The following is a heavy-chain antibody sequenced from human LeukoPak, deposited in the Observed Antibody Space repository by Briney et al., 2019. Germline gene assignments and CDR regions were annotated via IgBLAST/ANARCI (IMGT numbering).Heavy chain of an antibody. V-gene: IGHV4-39*01. D-gene: IGHD2-2*01. J-gene: IGHJ5*02. CDR1: GGSISSSSYY. CDR3: ARQEDCSTSSCYSGGWFDP. CDR2: IYYSGST. Sequence: TSETLSLTCTVSGGSISSSSYYWGWIRQPPGKGLEWIGSIYYSGSTYYNPSLKSRVTISVDTSKNQFSLKLSSVTAADTAVYYCARQEDCSTSSCYSGGWFDPWGQGTLVTVSS.